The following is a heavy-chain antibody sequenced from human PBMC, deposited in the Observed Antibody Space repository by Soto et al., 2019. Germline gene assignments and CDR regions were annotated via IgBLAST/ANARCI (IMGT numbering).Heavy chain of an antibody. CDR1: GYTLTELS. Sequence: GASVKVSCKVSGYTLTELSMHWVRQAPGKGLDWMGGFDPEDGETIYAQKFQGRVTMTEDTSTDTAYMELSSLRSEDTAVYYCAISIFGVVGWYFDLWGRGTLVTVSS. CDR2: FDPEDGET. D-gene: IGHD3-3*01. J-gene: IGHJ2*01. V-gene: IGHV1-24*01. CDR3: AISIFGVVGWYFDL.